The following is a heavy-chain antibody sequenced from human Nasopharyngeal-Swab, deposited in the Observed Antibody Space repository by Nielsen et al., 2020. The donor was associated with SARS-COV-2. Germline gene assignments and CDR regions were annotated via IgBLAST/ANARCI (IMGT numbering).Heavy chain of an antibody. CDR1: GVTVSSNF. CDR2: LKSGGGT. J-gene: IGHJ4*02. CDR3: ARVRQSGAYFPFDS. D-gene: IGHD1-26*01. Sequence: GESLKISCVASGVTVSSNFVSWVRQAPVKGLEWVSLLKSGGGTFYADSVRGRFTISRDNSRNTVYLQMNSLRAEDTAVYYCARVRQSGAYFPFDSWGLGTLVTVSS. V-gene: IGHV3-53*01.